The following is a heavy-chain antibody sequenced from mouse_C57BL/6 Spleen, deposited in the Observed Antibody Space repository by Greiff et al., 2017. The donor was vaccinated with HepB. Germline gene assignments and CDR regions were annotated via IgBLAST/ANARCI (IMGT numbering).Heavy chain of an antibody. J-gene: IGHJ3*01. CDR3: ARDYGSSYTWFAY. D-gene: IGHD1-1*01. CDR1: GYTFTSYW. V-gene: IGHV1-72*01. CDR2: IDPNSGGT. Sequence: VQLQQSGAELVKPGASVKLSCKASGYTFTSYWMHWVKQRPGRGLEWIGRIDPNSGGTKYNEKFKRKATLTVDKPSSTAYMQLSSLTSEDSAVYYCARDYGSSYTWFAYWGQGTLVTVSA.